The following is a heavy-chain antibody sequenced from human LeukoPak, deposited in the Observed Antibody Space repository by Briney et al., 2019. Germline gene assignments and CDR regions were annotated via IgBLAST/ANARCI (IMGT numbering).Heavy chain of an antibody. CDR1: GYTFTTYN. Sequence: ASVKVSCKASGYTFTTYNINWVRQAPGQGLEWMGWISAYSGNTNYAQKVQGRVTMTTDTATSTAYMELRSLTSDDMAVYYCARPFNWNDYFDYWGQGTLVTVSS. D-gene: IGHD1-1*01. CDR2: ISAYSGNT. CDR3: ARPFNWNDYFDY. V-gene: IGHV1-18*03. J-gene: IGHJ4*02.